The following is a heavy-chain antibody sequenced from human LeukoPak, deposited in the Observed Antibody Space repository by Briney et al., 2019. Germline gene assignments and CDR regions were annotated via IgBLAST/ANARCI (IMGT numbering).Heavy chain of an antibody. Sequence: GESLRISCQGSGYSFTTYWIGWVRQMPGKGLEWMGIIYPDDSDTRSSPSFRGQATISADRSISTAYLQWSSLKASDTAVYYCARLDRYGYALDYWGQGTLVTVSS. J-gene: IGHJ4*02. V-gene: IGHV5-51*01. CDR1: GYSFTTYW. CDR2: IYPDDSDT. CDR3: ARLDRYGYALDY. D-gene: IGHD5-12*01.